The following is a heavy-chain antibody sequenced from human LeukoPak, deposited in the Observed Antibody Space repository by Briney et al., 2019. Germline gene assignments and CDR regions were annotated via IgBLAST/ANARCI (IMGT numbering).Heavy chain of an antibody. CDR2: INPNSGGT. Sequence: ASMKVSCKASGYTFTGYYMHWVRQAPGQGLEWMGWINPNSGGTNYAQKFQGRVTMTRDTSISTAYMELSRLRSDDTAVYYCAQLPLYYYGSGSYYTDYWGQGTLVTVSS. CDR1: GYTFTGYY. J-gene: IGHJ4*02. V-gene: IGHV1-2*02. CDR3: AQLPLYYYGSGSYYTDY. D-gene: IGHD3-10*01.